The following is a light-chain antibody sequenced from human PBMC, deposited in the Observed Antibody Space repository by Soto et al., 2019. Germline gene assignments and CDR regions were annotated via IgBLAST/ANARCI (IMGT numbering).Light chain of an antibody. CDR2: DVN. V-gene: IGLV2-11*01. CDR3: CSYAGSSSVV. Sequence: QSALTQPRSVSGSPGQSVTISCTGTISNVGRYNSVSWYQQHPGKAPKIMISDVNKRPSGVPDRFSGSKSGNTASLTISGLQADDEADYYCCSYAGSSSVVFGGGTKLTVL. J-gene: IGLJ2*01. CDR1: ISNVGRYNS.